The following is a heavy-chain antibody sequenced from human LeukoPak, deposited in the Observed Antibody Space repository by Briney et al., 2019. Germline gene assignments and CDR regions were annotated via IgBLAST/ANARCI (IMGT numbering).Heavy chain of an antibody. CDR1: GYTFTGYY. D-gene: IGHD5-24*01. V-gene: IGHV1-2*06. CDR3: ASVYKHGMDV. J-gene: IGHJ6*02. CDR2: INPNSGGT. Sequence: ASVKVSCKASGYTFTGYYMHWVRQAPGQGLEWMGRINPNSGGTNYAQKFQGRATLTRATSTGTVYMELSSLRSEDTAVYYCASVYKHGMDVWGQGTTVTVSS.